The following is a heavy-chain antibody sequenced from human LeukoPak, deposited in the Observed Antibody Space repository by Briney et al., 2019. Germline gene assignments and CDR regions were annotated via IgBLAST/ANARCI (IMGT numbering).Heavy chain of an antibody. D-gene: IGHD3-3*01. CDR3: ARSGYYGFRSGNEGSFHSDY. CDR1: GGTFSSYA. J-gene: IGHJ4*02. V-gene: IGHV1-69*04. Sequence: SVKVSCKASGGTFSSYAISWVRQAPGQGLEWMGRIIPILGIANYAQKFQGRVTITADKSTSTAYMELSSLRSDDTAVYYCARSGYYGFRSGNEGSFHSDYWGQGTLVTVSS. CDR2: IIPILGIA.